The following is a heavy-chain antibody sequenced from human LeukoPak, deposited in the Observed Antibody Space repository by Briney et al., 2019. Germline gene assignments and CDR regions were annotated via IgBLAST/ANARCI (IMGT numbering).Heavy chain of an antibody. J-gene: IGHJ3*02. CDR3: ARGASSGWYDAFDI. CDR1: GGSISSSSYY. Sequence: PSETLSLTCTVSGGSISSSSYYWGWIRQPPGKGLEWIGSIYYSGSTYYNPSLKSRVTISVDTSKNQFSLKLSSVTAADTAVYYCARGASSGWYDAFDIWGQGTMVTVSS. CDR2: IYYSGST. D-gene: IGHD6-19*01. V-gene: IGHV4-39*07.